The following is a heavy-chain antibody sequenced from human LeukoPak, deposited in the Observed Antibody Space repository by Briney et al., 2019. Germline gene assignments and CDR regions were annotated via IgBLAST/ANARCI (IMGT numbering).Heavy chain of an antibody. CDR1: GFTFSSYA. CDR3: AKVTTVIVVAPYYFDY. V-gene: IGHV3-23*01. D-gene: IGHD3-22*01. Sequence: PGGSLRLSCAASGFTFSSYAMSWVRQVPGKGLEWVSVNSGSGGSTYYVDSVKGRFTISRDNSKNTLYLQMNSLRAEDTAVYYCAKVTTVIVVAPYYFDYWGQGTLVTVSS. CDR2: NSGSGGST. J-gene: IGHJ4*02.